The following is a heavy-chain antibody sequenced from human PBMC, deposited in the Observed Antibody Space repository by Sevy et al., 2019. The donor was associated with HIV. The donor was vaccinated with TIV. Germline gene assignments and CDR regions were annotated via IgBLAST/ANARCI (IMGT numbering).Heavy chain of an antibody. J-gene: IGHJ4*02. CDR1: GFTFTNAW. D-gene: IGHD1-26*01. Sequence: GGSLRLSCAASGFTFTNAWMSWVRQAPGKGLEWVGRIKSKTEAATRDFAAPVKGRFAISRDDSKNTLYLQMDSLKTEDTGVYYCTAGVGASDFDYWGQGALVTVSS. CDR3: TAGVGASDFDY. CDR2: IKSKTEAATR. V-gene: IGHV3-15*01.